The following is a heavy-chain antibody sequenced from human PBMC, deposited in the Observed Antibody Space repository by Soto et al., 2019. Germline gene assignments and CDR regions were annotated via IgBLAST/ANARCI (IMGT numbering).Heavy chain of an antibody. CDR1: GGSISSSSYY. V-gene: IGHV4-39*01. Sequence: PSETLSLTCTVSGGSISSSSYYWGWIRQPPGKGLEWIGSIYYSGSTYYNPSLKSRVTISVDTSKNQFSLKLSSVTAADTAVYYCARHAPAAGYTNWFDPWGQGTLVTVSS. CDR3: ARHAPAAGYTNWFDP. CDR2: IYYSGST. D-gene: IGHD6-13*01. J-gene: IGHJ5*02.